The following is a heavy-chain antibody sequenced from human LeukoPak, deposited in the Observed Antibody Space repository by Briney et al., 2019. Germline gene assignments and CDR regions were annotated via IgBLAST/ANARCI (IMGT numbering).Heavy chain of an antibody. CDR2: INRDGSEK. V-gene: IGHV3-7*03. Sequence: PGGSLRLSCVVSGFTLSSRWMMWVRQAPGEGLEWMTNINRDGSEKNYVDSVKGRFTITRGNAESSLYLQMNSLKVEDSAIYYCATYDSWSGYNIAYWGQGTLVTVSS. D-gene: IGHD3-3*01. CDR1: GFTLSSRW. J-gene: IGHJ4*02. CDR3: ATYDSWSGYNIAY.